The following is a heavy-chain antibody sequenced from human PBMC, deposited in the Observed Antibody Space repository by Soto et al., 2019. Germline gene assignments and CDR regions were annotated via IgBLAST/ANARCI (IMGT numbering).Heavy chain of an antibody. Sequence: QVQLVESGGGVVQPGRSLRLSCAASGFTFSSYGMHWVRQAPGKGLEWVAVISYDGSNKYYADSVKGRFTISRDNSKNTLYLQMNSLRAEDTAVYYCAKDRYSGYDFARYGMDVWGQGTTVTVSS. CDR2: ISYDGSNK. D-gene: IGHD5-12*01. CDR3: AKDRYSGYDFARYGMDV. J-gene: IGHJ6*02. CDR1: GFTFSSYG. V-gene: IGHV3-30*18.